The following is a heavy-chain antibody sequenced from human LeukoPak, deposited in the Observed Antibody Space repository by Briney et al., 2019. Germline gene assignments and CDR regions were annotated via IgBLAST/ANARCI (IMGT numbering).Heavy chain of an antibody. CDR2: IIPIFGTA. CDR1: GGTCSSYA. V-gene: IGHV1-69*13. J-gene: IGHJ6*04. Sequence: SVKVSCKASGGTCSSYAISWVRQAPGQGLEWMGGIIPIFGTANYAQKFQGRVTITADESTSTAYMELSSLRSEDTAVYYCARGGYGSGRELKYYYYYYGMDVWGKGTTVTVSS. CDR3: ARGGYGSGRELKYYYYYYGMDV. D-gene: IGHD3-10*01.